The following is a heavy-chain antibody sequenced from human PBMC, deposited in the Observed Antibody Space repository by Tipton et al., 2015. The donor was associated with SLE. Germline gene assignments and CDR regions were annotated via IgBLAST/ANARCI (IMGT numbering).Heavy chain of an antibody. V-gene: IGHV4-34*01. CDR1: GGSFSGYY. J-gene: IGHJ6*02. D-gene: IGHD2-2*01. CDR3: ARGCSSTTCEPFDYFGLDV. CDR2: INHSGST. Sequence: TLSLTCAVYGGSFSGYYWSWIRQPPGKGLEWIGEINHSGSTNYNPSLKSRVTISVDTSKNQFSLKLTSVTAADTAVYFCARGCSSTTCEPFDYFGLDVWGQGTTVIVPS.